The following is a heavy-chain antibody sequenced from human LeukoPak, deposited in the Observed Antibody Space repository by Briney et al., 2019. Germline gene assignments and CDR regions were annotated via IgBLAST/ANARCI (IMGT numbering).Heavy chain of an antibody. J-gene: IGHJ5*02. CDR2: MNPNSGNT. CDR1: GYTFTNYG. V-gene: IGHV1-8*02. Sequence: ASVKVSCKASGYTFTNYGISWVRQATGQGLEWMGWMNPNSGNTGYAQKFQGRVTMTRNTSISTAYMELSSLRSEDTAVYYCARVHDYGDYDPLNWFDPWGQGTLVTVSS. CDR3: ARVHDYGDYDPLNWFDP. D-gene: IGHD4-17*01.